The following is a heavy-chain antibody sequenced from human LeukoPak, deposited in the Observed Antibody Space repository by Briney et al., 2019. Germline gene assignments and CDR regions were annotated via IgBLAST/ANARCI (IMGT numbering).Heavy chain of an antibody. CDR3: ASQYSSSWYFRHAFDI. V-gene: IGHV4-4*07. D-gene: IGHD6-13*01. Sequence: PSETLSLTCTVSGGSISSYYWSWIRQPAGKGLEWIGRIYTSGGTNYNPSLKSRVTMSVDTSKNQFSLKLSSVTAADTAVYYCASQYSSSWYFRHAFDIWGQGTMVTVSS. CDR1: GGSISSYY. CDR2: IYTSGGT. J-gene: IGHJ3*02.